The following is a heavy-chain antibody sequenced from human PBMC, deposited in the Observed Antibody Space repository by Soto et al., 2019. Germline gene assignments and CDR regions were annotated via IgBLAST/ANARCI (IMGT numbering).Heavy chain of an antibody. CDR1: GGSISSSSYY. CDR3: AKGGSGSYSNAFDI. D-gene: IGHD3-10*01. Sequence: SETLSLTCTVSGGSISSSSYYWGWIRQPPGKGLEWIGSIYYSGSTYYNPSLKSRVTISVDTSKNQFSLKLSSVAAADTAVYYCAKGGSGSYSNAFDIWGQGTMVTVS. J-gene: IGHJ3*02. CDR2: IYYSGST. V-gene: IGHV4-39*01.